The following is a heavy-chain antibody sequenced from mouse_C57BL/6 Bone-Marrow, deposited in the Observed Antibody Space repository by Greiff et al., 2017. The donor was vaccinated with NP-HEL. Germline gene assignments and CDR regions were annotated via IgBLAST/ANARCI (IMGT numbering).Heavy chain of an antibody. V-gene: IGHV5-12*01. CDR3: ARHRDYGSSYDYYAMDY. Sequence: DVKLQESGGGLVQPGGSLKLSCAASGFTFSDYYMYWVRQTPEKRLEWVAYISNGGGSTYYPDTVKGRFTISRDNAKNTLYLQMSRLKSEDTAMYYCARHRDYGSSYDYYAMDYWGQGTSVTVSS. J-gene: IGHJ4*01. D-gene: IGHD1-1*01. CDR2: ISNGGGST. CDR1: GFTFSDYY.